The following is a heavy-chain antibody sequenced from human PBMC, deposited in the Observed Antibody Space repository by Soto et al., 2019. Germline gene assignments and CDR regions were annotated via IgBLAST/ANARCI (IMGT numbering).Heavy chain of an antibody. CDR1: GFTFSSYA. D-gene: IGHD3-16*01. V-gene: IGHV3-23*01. Sequence: VGSLRLSCAASGFTFSSYAMSWVRQAPWKGLEWVSAISGSGGSTYYADSVKGRFTISRDNSKNTLYLQMNSLRAEDTAVYYCAKDPPYDYVWGSYSSWGQGTLVTVSS. CDR2: ISGSGGST. CDR3: AKDPPYDYVWGSYSS. J-gene: IGHJ4*02.